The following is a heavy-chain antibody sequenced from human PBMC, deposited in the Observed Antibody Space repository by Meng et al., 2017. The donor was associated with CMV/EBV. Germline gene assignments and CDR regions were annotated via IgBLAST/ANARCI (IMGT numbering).Heavy chain of an antibody. D-gene: IGHD1/OR15-1a*01. J-gene: IGHJ4*02. CDR2: ISGNSGST. CDR1: GFTFNIYA. V-gene: IGHV3-23*01. CDR3: ARSLTGTGYFFDY. Sequence: GESLKISCATSGFTFNIYAITWVRQAPGKGLEWVSSISGNSGSTYYADSVKGRFTISRDNSKNTLYLQMSSLRAEDTAVYYCARSLTGTGYFFDYWGQGTLVTVSS.